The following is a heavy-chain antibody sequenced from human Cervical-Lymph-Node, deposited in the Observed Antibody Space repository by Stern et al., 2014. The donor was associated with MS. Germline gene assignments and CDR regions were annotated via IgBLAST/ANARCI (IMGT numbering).Heavy chain of an antibody. V-gene: IGHV2-5*02. J-gene: IGHJ4*02. D-gene: IGHD4-11*01. Sequence: QVTLRESGPTLVKPTQTLTLTCTFSGFSISTSKVGVGWIRQPPGKALEFLAVIYGGDDERRSPSLRNRLTISMGPSDNQVVLRLTNMDPLDTATYYCAHTSIEDLAPYSAFYYWGQGTLVTVSS. CDR2: IYGGDDE. CDR1: GFSISTSKVG. CDR3: AHTSIEDLAPYSAFYY.